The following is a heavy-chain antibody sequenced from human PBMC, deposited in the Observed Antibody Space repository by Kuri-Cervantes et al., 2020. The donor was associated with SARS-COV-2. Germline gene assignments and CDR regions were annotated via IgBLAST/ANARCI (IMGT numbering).Heavy chain of an antibody. Sequence: GGSLRLSCAAPGFTFTSYGFHWVRQAPGKGLEWVAVISYDSNNKYYADSVKGRFTISRDNSKNTLYLQMNSLRAEDTAVYYCARDRGYGSGSYSDYWGQGTLVTVSS. J-gene: IGHJ4*02. D-gene: IGHD3-10*01. CDR2: ISYDSNNK. CDR1: GFTFTSYG. CDR3: ARDRGYGSGSYSDY. V-gene: IGHV3-30*03.